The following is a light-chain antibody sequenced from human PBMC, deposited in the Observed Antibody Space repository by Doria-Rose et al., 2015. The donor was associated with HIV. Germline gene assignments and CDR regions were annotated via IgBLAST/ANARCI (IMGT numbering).Light chain of an antibody. V-gene: IGKV3-20*01. J-gene: IGKJ1*01. CDR1: QSFSSTY. CDR3: HQYGTSWT. Sequence: EIVLTQSPGCLSLSPGERAPLSCRASQSFSSTYLAWYQQRPGQAPSLLIYDGSTRATGIPDRFSASGSGTDFTLTINRLEPEDFALYYCHQYGTSWTFGQGTKVEI. CDR2: DGS.